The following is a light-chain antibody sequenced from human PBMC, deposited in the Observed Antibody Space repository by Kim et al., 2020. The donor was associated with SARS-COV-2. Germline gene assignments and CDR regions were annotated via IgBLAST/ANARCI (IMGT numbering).Light chain of an antibody. Sequence: PGERATLSCRDSQSVSSSYLAWYQQKPGHAPRLLIYGASSRATGIPDRFSGSGSGTDFTLTSSRLEPEDFAVYYCQQYGSSPPLAFGGGTKVDIK. CDR2: GAS. CDR3: QQYGSSPPLA. CDR1: QSVSSSY. J-gene: IGKJ4*01. V-gene: IGKV3-20*01.